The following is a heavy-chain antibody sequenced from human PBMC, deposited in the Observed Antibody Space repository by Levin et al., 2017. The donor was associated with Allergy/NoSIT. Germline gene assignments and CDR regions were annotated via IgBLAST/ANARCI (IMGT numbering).Heavy chain of an antibody. J-gene: IGHJ4*02. CDR2: ISYDGSNK. Sequence: PGGSLRLSCAASGFTFSSYGMHWVRQAPGKGLEWVAVISYDGSNKYYADSVKGRFTISRDNSKNTLYLQMNSLRAEDTAVYYCAKGLGYSSGLDYWGQGTLVTVSS. V-gene: IGHV3-30*18. CDR1: GFTFSSYG. CDR3: AKGLGYSSGLDY. D-gene: IGHD6-19*01.